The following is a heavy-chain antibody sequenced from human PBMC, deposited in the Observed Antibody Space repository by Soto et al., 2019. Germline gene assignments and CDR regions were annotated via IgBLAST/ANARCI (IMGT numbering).Heavy chain of an antibody. CDR2: IKSKTDGGTT. V-gene: IGHV3-15*01. CDR1: GFTFSNAW. Sequence: SLRLSCAASGFTFSNAWMSWVRQAPGKGLEWVGRIKSKTDGGTTDYAAPVKGRFTISRDDSKNTLYLQMNSLKTEDTAVYYCVKDIVVVPAARGPYYYYGMDVWGQGTTVTVSS. J-gene: IGHJ6*02. D-gene: IGHD2-2*01. CDR3: VKDIVVVPAARGPYYYYGMDV.